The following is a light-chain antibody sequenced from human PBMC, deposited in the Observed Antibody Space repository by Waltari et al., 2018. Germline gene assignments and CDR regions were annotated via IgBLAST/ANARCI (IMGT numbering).Light chain of an antibody. CDR2: RNN. J-gene: IGLJ2*01. CDR1: SSNIGSNY. CDR3: ATWDDSLSGPV. Sequence: QSVLTQPPSASGTPGQRVTISCSGSSSNIGSNYVYWYQQLPGTAPKPLIDRNNHGPVGGPDRVPASKSGTSASLAISGLRSDDEADYYCATWDDSLSGPVFGGGTKVTVL. V-gene: IGLV1-47*01.